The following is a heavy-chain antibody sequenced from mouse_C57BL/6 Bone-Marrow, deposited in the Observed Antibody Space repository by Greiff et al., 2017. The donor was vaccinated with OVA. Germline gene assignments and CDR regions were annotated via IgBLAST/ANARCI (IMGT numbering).Heavy chain of an antibody. J-gene: IGHJ2*01. Sequence: VQLQQPGAELVKPGASVKLSCKASGYTFTSYWMHWVKQRPGQGLEWIGMIHPNSGSTNYNEKFKSKATLTVDKSSSTAYMQLNSLTSKVSAVYSCAKRDDFYYFDYGGQGTTLTVSS. V-gene: IGHV1-64*01. CDR2: IHPNSGST. CDR3: AKRDDFYYFDY. CDR1: GYTFTSYW. D-gene: IGHD2-4*01.